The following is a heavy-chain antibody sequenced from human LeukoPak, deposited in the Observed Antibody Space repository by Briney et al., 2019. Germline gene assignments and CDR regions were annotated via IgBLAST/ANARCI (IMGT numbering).Heavy chain of an antibody. V-gene: IGHV3-48*03. D-gene: IGHD5-18*01. CDR1: GFTFSSYE. CDR3: ARGRYNYGSLSYSFDY. J-gene: IGHJ4*02. CDR2: ITSGSTI. Sequence: GGSLRLSCAASGFTFSSYEMSWARQAPGKGLEWVSYITSGSTIYYADSVKGRFTISRNNAKNSLYLQMNSLRGEDTAVYYCARGRYNYGSLSYSFDYWGQGNLVTVSS.